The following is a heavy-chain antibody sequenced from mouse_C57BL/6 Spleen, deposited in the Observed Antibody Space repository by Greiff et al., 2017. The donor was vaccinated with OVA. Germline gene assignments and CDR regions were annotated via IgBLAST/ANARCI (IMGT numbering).Heavy chain of an antibody. D-gene: IGHD4-1*01. CDR3: ARELGDY. CDR2: IYPRSGNT. Sequence: VKLMESGAELARPGASVKLSCKASGYTFTSYGISWVKQRTGQGLEWIGAIYPRSGNTYYNEKFKGKATLTADKSSSTAYMELRSLTSEDSAVYFCARELGDYWGQGTTLTVSS. J-gene: IGHJ2*01. CDR1: GYTFTSYG. V-gene: IGHV1-81*01.